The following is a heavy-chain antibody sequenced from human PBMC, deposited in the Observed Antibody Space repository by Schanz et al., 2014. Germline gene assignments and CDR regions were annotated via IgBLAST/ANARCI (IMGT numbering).Heavy chain of an antibody. D-gene: IGHD6-13*01. J-gene: IGHJ4*02. CDR3: ARKSGTISWYLDY. Sequence: EVQLVQSGAEMKKPGESLTISCKGSGYNFSSYWIHWVRQMPGKGLEWMGRIDPSDSYVNYSPSFQGQVSMSSDKSISTAYLQWSSLKASDTAIYYCARKSGTISWYLDYWGQGALVAVSS. CDR1: GYNFSSYW. CDR2: IDPSDSYV. V-gene: IGHV5-10-1*03.